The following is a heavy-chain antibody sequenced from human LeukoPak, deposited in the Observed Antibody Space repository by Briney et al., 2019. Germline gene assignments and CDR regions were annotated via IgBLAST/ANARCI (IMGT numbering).Heavy chain of an antibody. CDR3: ARDRHYYDSSGYGAFAFDI. D-gene: IGHD3-22*01. V-gene: IGHV4-4*02. CDR1: GGSISSSNW. J-gene: IGHJ3*02. CDR2: IYHSGST. Sequence: SETLSLTCAVSGGSISSSNWWSWVRQPPGKGLEWIGEIYHSGSTNYNPSLKSRVTISVDKSKNQFSLKLSSVTAADTAVYYCARDRHYYDSSGYGAFAFDIWGQGTMVTVSS.